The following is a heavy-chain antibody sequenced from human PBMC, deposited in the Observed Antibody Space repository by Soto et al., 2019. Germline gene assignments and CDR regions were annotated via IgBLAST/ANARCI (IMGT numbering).Heavy chain of an antibody. D-gene: IGHD3-3*01. Sequence: SETLSLTCTVSGGSISSYYWSWIRQPPGKGLEWIGYIYYSGSTNHNPSLKGRVTISVDTSKNQFSLKLSSVTAADTAVYYCARVRYDDFWSGYQPDGGYYYGMDVWGQGTTVTVSS. J-gene: IGHJ6*02. CDR3: ARVRYDDFWSGYQPDGGYYYGMDV. CDR2: IYYSGST. V-gene: IGHV4-59*01. CDR1: GGSISSYY.